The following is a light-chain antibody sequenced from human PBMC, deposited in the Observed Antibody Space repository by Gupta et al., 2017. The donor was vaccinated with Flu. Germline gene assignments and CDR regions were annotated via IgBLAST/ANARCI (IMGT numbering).Light chain of an antibody. CDR3: QSYDTSRSGWV. CDR1: SSNIGAGYD. CDR2: GSS. V-gene: IGLV1-40*01. Sequence: SVLTQPPSVSGAPGQKVTIPCTGSSSNIGAGYDVHWYQQLPGRAPKVLIYGSSNRPSGVPDRFFGSKSGNSASLAITGLQAEDEADYYCQSYDTSRSGWVFGGGTKVTAL. J-gene: IGLJ3*02.